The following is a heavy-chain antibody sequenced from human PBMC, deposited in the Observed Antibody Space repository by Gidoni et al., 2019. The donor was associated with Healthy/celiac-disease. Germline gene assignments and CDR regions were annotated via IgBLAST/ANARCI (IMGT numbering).Heavy chain of an antibody. CDR2: ISGSGSST. CDR1: GFTFSSYA. J-gene: IGHJ3*02. Sequence: EVQLLESGGGLVQPGGSLRLSCAASGFTFSSYAMSWVRQAPGKGLEWVSSISGSGSSTYYAGAVKGRFTISRDNSKNTLYLQMNSLRAEDTAVYYCAKGGGTRRRLYSSGWFDAFDIWGQGTMVTVSS. V-gene: IGHV3-23*01. CDR3: AKGGGTRRRLYSSGWFDAFDI. D-gene: IGHD6-19*01.